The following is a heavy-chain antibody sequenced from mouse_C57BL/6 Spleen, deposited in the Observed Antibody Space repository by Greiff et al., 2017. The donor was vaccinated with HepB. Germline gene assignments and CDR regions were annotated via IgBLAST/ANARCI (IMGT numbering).Heavy chain of an antibody. D-gene: IGHD1-1*01. CDR1: GFTFSSYA. CDR3: ARDSPYYYGSSYDYAMDY. V-gene: IGHV5-4*01. J-gene: IGHJ4*01. CDR2: ISDGGSYT. Sequence: EVMLVESGGGLVKPGGSLKLSCAASGFTFSSYAMSWVRQTPEKRLEWVATISDGGSYTYYPDNVKGRFTISRDNAKNNLYLQMSHLKSEDTAMYYCARDSPYYYGSSYDYAMDYWGQGTSVTVSS.